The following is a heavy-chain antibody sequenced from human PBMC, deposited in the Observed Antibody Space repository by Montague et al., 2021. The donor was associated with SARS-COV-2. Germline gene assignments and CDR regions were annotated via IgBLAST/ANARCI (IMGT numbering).Heavy chain of an antibody. J-gene: IGHJ4*02. CDR1: GGSISSYY. CDR2: VYYSCST. D-gene: IGHD2-15*01. V-gene: IGHV4-59*08. Sequence: SETLSLTCTVSGGSISSYYWCWIRQPPGKGLEWIGYVYYSCSTNYYPSLNSRVTISVDTSKNQFSLKLSSVTAADTAVYYYARHRRMGLSAAGSVDYWGQGTLVTVSS. CDR3: ARHRRMGLSAAGSVDY.